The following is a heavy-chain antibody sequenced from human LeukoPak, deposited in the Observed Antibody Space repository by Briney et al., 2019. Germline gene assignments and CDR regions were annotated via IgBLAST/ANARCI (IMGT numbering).Heavy chain of an antibody. CDR2: IIPIFGTA. D-gene: IGHD2-2*01. Sequence: GASVKVSCKASGGTFSSYAISWVRQAPGQGLEWMGGIIPIFGTANYAQKFQGRVTITADESTSTAYMELSSLRSEDTAVYYCARERDCSSTSCYRHRGTFDIWGQGTMVTVSS. CDR3: ARERDCSSTSCYRHRGTFDI. V-gene: IGHV1-69*13. CDR1: GGTFSSYA. J-gene: IGHJ3*02.